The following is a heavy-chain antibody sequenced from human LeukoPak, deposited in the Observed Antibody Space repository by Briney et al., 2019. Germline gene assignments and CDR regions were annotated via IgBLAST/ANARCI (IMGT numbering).Heavy chain of an antibody. D-gene: IGHD6-13*01. CDR2: INPSGGST. CDR1: GYTFTSYC. J-gene: IGHJ5*02. V-gene: IGHV1-46*01. Sequence: ASVKVSCKASGYTFTSYCMHWVRQAPGQGLEWMGIINPSGGSTSYAQKFQGRVTMTRDTSTSAVYMELSSLRSGDTAVYYCARTIAAAGSLVWFDPWGQGTLVTVSS. CDR3: ARTIAAAGSLVWFDP.